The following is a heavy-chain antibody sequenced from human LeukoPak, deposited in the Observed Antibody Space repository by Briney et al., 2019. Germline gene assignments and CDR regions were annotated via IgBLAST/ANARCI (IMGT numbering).Heavy chain of an antibody. CDR1: GFTLSIHG. CDR2: IGASGSHT. J-gene: IGHJ4*02. Sequence: GGSLRLSCAASGFTLSIHGMNWVRQAPGKGLEWVSGIGASGSHTYFADSVKGRFSISRDNSKNTVYLQMNSLRAGDTALYFCARDLSSLGLDDWGQGTLVTVSS. D-gene: IGHD7-27*01. CDR3: ARDLSSLGLDD. V-gene: IGHV3-23*01.